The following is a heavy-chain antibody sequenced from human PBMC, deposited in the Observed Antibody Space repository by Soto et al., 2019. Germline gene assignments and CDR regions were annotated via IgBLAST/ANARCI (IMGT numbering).Heavy chain of an antibody. D-gene: IGHD3-10*01. CDR2: ISWNSGSI. CDR3: AIALPANTYYYGSGSYVGSIDY. Sequence: GGSLRLSCAASGFTFDDYAMHWVRQAPGKGLEWVSGISWNSGSIGYADSVKGRFTISRDNTKNSLYLQMNSLRAEDTALYYCAIALPANTYYYGSGSYVGSIDYWGQGTLVTVSS. V-gene: IGHV3-9*01. CDR1: GFTFDDYA. J-gene: IGHJ4*02.